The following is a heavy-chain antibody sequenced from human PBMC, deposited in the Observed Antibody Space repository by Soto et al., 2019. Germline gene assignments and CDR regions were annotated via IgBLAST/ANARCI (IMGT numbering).Heavy chain of an antibody. D-gene: IGHD6-19*01. CDR2: IGWDGINK. Sequence: QVQLVEPGGGVVQPGTSLRLSCAPSGFTFRSYPLHWVSQAPGKGLVWVEVIGWDGINKLYADSVSGRFAISRDDSKNTLYLQMNGLRVEYRAVYYCARDPQWGSPDYFDSWGQGTLVTVSS. V-gene: IGHV3-30*09. CDR1: GFTFRSYP. J-gene: IGHJ4*02. CDR3: ARDPQWGSPDYFDS.